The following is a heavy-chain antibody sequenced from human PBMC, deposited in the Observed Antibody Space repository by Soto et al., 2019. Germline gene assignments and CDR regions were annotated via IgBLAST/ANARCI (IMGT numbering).Heavy chain of an antibody. CDR2: LFSSGST. V-gene: IGHV4-61*01. Sequence: SETLSLTCTVSGGSVSSGSYYWSWIRQPPGTGLEWIGYLFSSGSTNYNPSLQSRVTISVDTSKNKFSLKLSSVTAGDTAVYYCARGRGSSGGYFDYGGQGPLVPVS. D-gene: IGHD3-22*01. J-gene: IGHJ4*02. CDR1: GGSVSSGSYY. CDR3: ARGRGSSGGYFDY.